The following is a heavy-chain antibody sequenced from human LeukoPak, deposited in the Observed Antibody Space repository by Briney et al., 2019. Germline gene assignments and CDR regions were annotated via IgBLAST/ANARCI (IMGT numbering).Heavy chain of an antibody. CDR2: ISYSGST. V-gene: IGHV4-59*01. CDR3: ARDRLYCSGSSCHRGFDY. D-gene: IGHD2-15*01. Sequence: PSGTLSLTCTVSGGSISSYYWSWIRQPPGKGLEWIGYISYSGSTNYNPSLKSRVTISVDTSKNQFSLKLSSVTAADTAVYYCARDRLYCSGSSCHRGFDYWGQGTLVTVSS. CDR1: GGSISSYY. J-gene: IGHJ4*02.